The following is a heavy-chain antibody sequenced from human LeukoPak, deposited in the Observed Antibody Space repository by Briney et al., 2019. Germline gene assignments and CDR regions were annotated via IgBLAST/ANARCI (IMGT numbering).Heavy chain of an antibody. J-gene: IGHJ5*02. CDR2: TYYSGST. CDR3: ARGHCSSTSCSRDWFDP. D-gene: IGHD2-2*01. V-gene: IGHV4-59*11. Sequence: SETLSLTCTVSGVSISSHYWSWIRQPPGKGLEWIGYTYYSGSTNYNPSLKSRVTISVDTSKNQFSLKLSSVTAADTAVYYCARGHCSSTSCSRDWFDPWGQGTLVTVSS. CDR1: GVSISSHY.